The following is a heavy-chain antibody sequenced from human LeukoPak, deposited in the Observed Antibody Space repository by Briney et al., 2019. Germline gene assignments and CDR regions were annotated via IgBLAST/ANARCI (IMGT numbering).Heavy chain of an antibody. CDR2: IYTSGST. CDR3: ARGPSITIFGVVIIQNGDWFDP. D-gene: IGHD3-3*01. V-gene: IGHV4-4*07. J-gene: IGHJ5*02. Sequence: SETLSLTCTVSGGSISSYYWSWIRQPAGKGLEWIGRIYTSGSTNYNPSLKSRVTMSVDTSKNQFSLKLSSVTAADTAVYYCARGPSITIFGVVIIQNGDWFDPWGQGTLVTVSS. CDR1: GGSISSYY.